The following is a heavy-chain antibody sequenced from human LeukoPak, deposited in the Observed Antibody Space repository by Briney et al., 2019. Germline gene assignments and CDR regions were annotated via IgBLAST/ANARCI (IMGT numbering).Heavy chain of an antibody. Sequence: GGSLRLSCAVSGITLSNYGMSWVRQAPGKGLEWVAGLSGSGGGTNYADSVWCRFPTSRDDPKNPLSLQMNSLRAEHTAVYFCAKRGVVIRVFLVGFHKEAYYFDSWGQGAMVTVSS. J-gene: IGHJ4*02. CDR2: LSGSGGGT. V-gene: IGHV3-23*01. D-gene: IGHD3-10*01. CDR3: AKRGVVIRVFLVGFHKEAYYFDS. CDR1: GITLSNYG.